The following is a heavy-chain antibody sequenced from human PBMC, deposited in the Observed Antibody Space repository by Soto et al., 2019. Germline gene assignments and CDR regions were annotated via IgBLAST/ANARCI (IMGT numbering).Heavy chain of an antibody. CDR1: GFTFDDYT. J-gene: IGHJ4*02. CDR3: AKESRVAGYFDY. Sequence: GGSLRLSCAASGFTFDDYTMHWVRQAPGKGLEWVSLISWDGGSTYYADSVKGRFTISRDNSKNSLYLQMNSLRTEDTALYYCAKESRVAGYFDYWGQGTLVTVSS. CDR2: ISWDGGST. D-gene: IGHD2-15*01. V-gene: IGHV3-43*01.